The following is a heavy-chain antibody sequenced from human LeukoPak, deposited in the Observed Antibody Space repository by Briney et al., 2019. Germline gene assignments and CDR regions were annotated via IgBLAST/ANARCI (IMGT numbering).Heavy chain of an antibody. D-gene: IGHD3-10*01. CDR2: TPYDGSNK. CDR3: ASSSSYYFDY. J-gene: IGHJ4*02. V-gene: IGHV3-30*02. CDR1: GFTFSSYG. Sequence: GGSLRLSSAASGFTFSSYGLHWVRQAPGKGLEWVAFTPYDGSNKHYADSVKGRFTISRDNSKNTLYLQMNSLRAEDTAVYYCASSSSYYFDYWGPGTLVTVSS.